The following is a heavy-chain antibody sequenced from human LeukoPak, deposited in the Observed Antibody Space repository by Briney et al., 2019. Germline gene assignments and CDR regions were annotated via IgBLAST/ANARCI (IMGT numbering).Heavy chain of an antibody. CDR1: GFTLSSYS. V-gene: IGHV3-21*01. J-gene: IGHJ4*02. CDR3: ARDFSGYDTTNFDY. D-gene: IGHD5-12*01. CDR2: ISSSSSYI. Sequence: GGSLRLSRADSGFTLSSYSMKRVRQAPGKGLERVSPISSSSSYIYSADSVKGRFTISRDNAKNSLYLQMNSLRAEDTAVYYCARDFSGYDTTNFDYWGQGTLVTVSS.